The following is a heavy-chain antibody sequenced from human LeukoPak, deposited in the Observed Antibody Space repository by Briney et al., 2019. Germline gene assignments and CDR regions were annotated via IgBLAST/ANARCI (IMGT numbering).Heavy chain of an antibody. V-gene: IGHV3-23*01. CDR2: ISGSGGST. Sequence: GGSLRLSCAASGFTFSSYAMSWVRQAPGKGLEWVSAISGSGGSTYYADSVKGRFTISRDNSKNTLYLQMNSLRAEDTAVYYCARVEGPGTSFDYWGQGTLVTVSS. J-gene: IGHJ4*02. D-gene: IGHD1-26*01. CDR1: GFTFSSYA. CDR3: ARVEGPGTSFDY.